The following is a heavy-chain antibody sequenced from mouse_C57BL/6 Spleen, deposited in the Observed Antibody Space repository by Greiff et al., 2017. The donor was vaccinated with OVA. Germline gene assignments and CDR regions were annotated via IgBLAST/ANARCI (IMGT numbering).Heavy chain of an antibody. D-gene: IGHD2-4*01. CDR1: GFSLTSYG. V-gene: IGHV2-2*01. Sequence: QVQLKQSGPGLVQPSQSLSITCTVSGFSLTSYGVHWVRQSPGKGLEWLGVIWSGGSTDYNAAFIARLSISKDNSKSQVFFQMNSLQADDTAIYYCAISMITSYYFDYWGQGTTLTVSS. CDR3: AISMITSYYFDY. CDR2: IWSGGST. J-gene: IGHJ2*01.